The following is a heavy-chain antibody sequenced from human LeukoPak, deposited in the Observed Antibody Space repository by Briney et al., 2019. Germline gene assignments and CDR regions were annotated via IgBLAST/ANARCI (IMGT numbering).Heavy chain of an antibody. CDR3: ARMRENGYGELGYFDY. Sequence: ASVKVSCKASGYTFTSYGISWVRQAPGQGLEWMGWISAYNGNTNYAQKLQGRVTMTTGTSTSTAYMELRSLRSDDTAVYYCARMRENGYGELGYFDYWGQGTLVTVSS. CDR1: GYTFTSYG. CDR2: ISAYNGNT. D-gene: IGHD4-17*01. J-gene: IGHJ4*02. V-gene: IGHV1-18*01.